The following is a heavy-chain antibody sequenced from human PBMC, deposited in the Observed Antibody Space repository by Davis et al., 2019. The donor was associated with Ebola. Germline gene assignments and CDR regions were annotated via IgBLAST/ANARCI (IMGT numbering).Heavy chain of an antibody. CDR2: MNPNSGNT. J-gene: IGHJ4*02. CDR3: ARSLDSSGWYIPSDY. CDR1: GYTFTGYD. D-gene: IGHD6-19*01. V-gene: IGHV1-8*01. Sequence: ASVKVSCKASGYTFTGYDINWVRQATGQGLEWMGWMNPNSGNTGYAQKFQGRVTMTRENSMSTAYMELSSLRSEDTAVYYCARSLDSSGWYIPSDYWGQGTLVTVSS.